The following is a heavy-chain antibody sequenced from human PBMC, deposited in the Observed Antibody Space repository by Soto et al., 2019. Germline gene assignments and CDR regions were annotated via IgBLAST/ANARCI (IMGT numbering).Heavy chain of an antibody. CDR3: ARDRWWLVH. V-gene: IGHV3-7*01. J-gene: IGHJ4*02. CDR1: GFTFSGYW. D-gene: IGHD6-19*01. Sequence: EVQLVESGGGLVQPGGSLRLSCAASGFTFSGYWMNWVRQAPGKGLEWVANIKQDGGEKYYVDSVKGRFTISRDNAKNSLYLQMNILRAEDTAVYYCARDRWWLVHWGQGPLVTLSS. CDR2: IKQDGGEK.